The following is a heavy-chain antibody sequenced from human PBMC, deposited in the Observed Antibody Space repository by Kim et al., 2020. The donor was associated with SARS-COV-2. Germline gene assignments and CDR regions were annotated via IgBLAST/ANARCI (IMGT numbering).Heavy chain of an antibody. CDR3: ARWKIRFLEWPPRANYYYYMDV. V-gene: IGHV1-18*01. J-gene: IGHJ6*03. Sequence: ASVNVSCKASGYTFTSYGISWVRQAPGQGLEWMGWISAYNGNTNYAQKLQGRVTMTTDTSTSTAYMELRSLRSDDTAVYYCARWKIRFLEWPPRANYYYYMDVWGKGTTVTVSS. CDR1: GYTFTSYG. CDR2: ISAYNGNT. D-gene: IGHD3-3*01.